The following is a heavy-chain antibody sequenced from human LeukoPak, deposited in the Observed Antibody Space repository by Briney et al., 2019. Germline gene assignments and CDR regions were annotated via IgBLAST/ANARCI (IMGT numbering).Heavy chain of an antibody. CDR3: AGERGYCSGGSCDHQFDP. V-gene: IGHV4-59*01. Sequence: SETLSLTCTVSGGSISSYYWSWIRQPPGKGLEWIGYIYYSGSTNYNPSLKSRVTISVDTSKNQFSLKLSSVTAADTAVYYCAGERGYCSGGSCDHQFDPWGQGTLVTVSS. J-gene: IGHJ5*02. CDR2: IYYSGST. D-gene: IGHD2-15*01. CDR1: GGSISSYY.